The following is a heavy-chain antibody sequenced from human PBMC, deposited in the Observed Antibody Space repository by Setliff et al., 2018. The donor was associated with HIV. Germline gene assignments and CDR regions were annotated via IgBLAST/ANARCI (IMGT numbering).Heavy chain of an antibody. V-gene: IGHV1-69*05. Sequence: ASVKVSCKASGYTFTGYYMHWVRQAPGQGLEWMGGVIPIFGTANYAQKFQGRVTITTDESTSTTYLELSSLRSEDTAVYYCAREDYYDSYWGQGTLVTVSS. CDR1: GYTFTGYY. D-gene: IGHD3-22*01. CDR2: VIPIFGTA. CDR3: AREDYYDSY. J-gene: IGHJ4*02.